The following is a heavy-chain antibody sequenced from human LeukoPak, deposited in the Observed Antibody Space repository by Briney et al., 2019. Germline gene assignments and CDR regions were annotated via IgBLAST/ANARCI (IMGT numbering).Heavy chain of an antibody. V-gene: IGHV1-2*06. Sequence: ASVTVSCTASGYTFTGYYMHWVRQAPGQGLEWMGRINPNSGGTNYAQKFQGRVTMTRDTSISTAYMELSRLRSDDTAVYYCARVGGAMVRGVIHFYFDYWGQGTLVTVSS. CDR3: ARVGGAMVRGVIHFYFDY. CDR1: GYTFTGYY. CDR2: INPNSGGT. D-gene: IGHD3-10*01. J-gene: IGHJ4*02.